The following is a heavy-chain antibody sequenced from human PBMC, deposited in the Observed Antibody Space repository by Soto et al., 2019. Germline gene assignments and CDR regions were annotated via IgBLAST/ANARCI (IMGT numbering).Heavy chain of an antibody. V-gene: IGHV4-34*01. D-gene: IGHD3-3*01. CDR1: GGSFRGYQ. CDR2: INHSGTT. CDR3: ARGWRLDP. J-gene: IGHJ5*02. Sequence: SGTLAITCAVRGGSFRGYQWSWIRQTPGQGLEWIGEINHSGTTNYNPSLKSRITMSVDTSKKEFSLKLTSVTAADTAVYYCARGWRLDPWGQGTLVTVSS.